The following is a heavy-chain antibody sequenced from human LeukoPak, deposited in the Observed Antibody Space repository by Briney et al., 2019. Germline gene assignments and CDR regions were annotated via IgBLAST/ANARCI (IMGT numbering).Heavy chain of an antibody. CDR1: GFTFSSYW. Sequence: GGSLRLSCAASGFTFSSYWMSWVRQAPGKGMEWVANIKQDGSEKYYVDSVKGRFIISRDNAKNSLSLQMNSLRGEDTAVYYCARDGSGWYGNWYFDLWGLGTLVTVSS. CDR3: ARDGSGWYGNWYFDL. CDR2: IKQDGSEK. V-gene: IGHV3-7*03. D-gene: IGHD6-19*01. J-gene: IGHJ2*01.